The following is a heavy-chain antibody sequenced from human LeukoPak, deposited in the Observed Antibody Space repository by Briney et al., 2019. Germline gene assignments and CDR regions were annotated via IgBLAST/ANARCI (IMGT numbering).Heavy chain of an antibody. CDR1: A. V-gene: IGHV3-23*01. CDR2: ISGSGGST. Sequence: AXXXXRQXXXXXXEWVSAISGSGGSTYYADSVKGRFTISRDNSKNTLYLQMNSLRAEDTAVYYCAKAARLLWFGELFGGSDYWGQGTLVTVSS. D-gene: IGHD3-10*01. J-gene: IGHJ4*02. CDR3: AKAARLLWFGELFGGSDY.